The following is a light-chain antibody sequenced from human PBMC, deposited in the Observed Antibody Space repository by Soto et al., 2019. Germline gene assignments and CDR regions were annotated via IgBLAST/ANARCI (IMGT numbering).Light chain of an antibody. CDR1: SSDVGGYKF. CDR2: EVN. Sequence: QSALTQPPSASGSPGQSVTISCTGTSSDVGGYKFVSWYQRHPGRAPKLIIYEVNKRPSGVPDRFSGSKSGNTASLTVSGLQSEDEADYYCSSYAGRNTLLFGGGTKLTVL. CDR3: SSYAGRNTLL. J-gene: IGLJ2*01. V-gene: IGLV2-8*01.